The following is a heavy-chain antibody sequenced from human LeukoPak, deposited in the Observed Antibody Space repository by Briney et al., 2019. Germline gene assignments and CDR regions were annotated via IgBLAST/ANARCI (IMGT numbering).Heavy chain of an antibody. D-gene: IGHD6-13*01. V-gene: IGHV3-53*01. J-gene: IGHJ5*02. CDR2: IYNDGNT. CDR1: GFTVSSIY. Sequence: GGSLRLSCAVSGFTVSSIYMCWVRQAPGKGLEWVSFIYNDGNTYYADSMKGRFSISRDSSRNTLYLQMNSLRVEDTAVCYCAGDTHSSNWYDHWGQGTLVTVSS. CDR3: AGDTHSSNWYDH.